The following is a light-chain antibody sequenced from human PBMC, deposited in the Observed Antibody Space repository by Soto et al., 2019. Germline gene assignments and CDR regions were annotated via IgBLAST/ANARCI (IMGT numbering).Light chain of an antibody. CDR2: KAS. CDR1: HSFNNW. V-gene: IGKV1-5*03. CDR3: QQYNSYSIT. J-gene: IGKJ5*01. Sequence: DIQMTQSPSTLSASVGDRLTITCRASHSFNNWLAWYQQKPGKAPKVLIYKASSLKSGVPSRVSGSGSGTEVTLTISSLQPDDVATYYGQQYNSYSITFGQGTRLEI.